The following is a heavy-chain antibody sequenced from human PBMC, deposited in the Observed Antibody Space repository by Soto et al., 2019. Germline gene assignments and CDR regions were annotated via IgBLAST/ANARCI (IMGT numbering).Heavy chain of an antibody. Sequence: GASVKVSCKASGGTFSSDVINWVRQAPGQGLEWTGGITPIFSTTKYAQKFQGRVTVTTDESASTVYLELSSLRSEDTAVYYCATGPLYASGVANYWGQGALVTVSS. J-gene: IGHJ4*02. V-gene: IGHV1-69*05. CDR3: ATGPLYASGVANY. D-gene: IGHD3-10*01. CDR1: GGTFSSDV. CDR2: ITPIFSTT.